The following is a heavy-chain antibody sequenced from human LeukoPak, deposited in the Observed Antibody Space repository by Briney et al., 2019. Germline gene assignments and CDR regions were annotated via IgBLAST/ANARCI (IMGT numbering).Heavy chain of an antibody. CDR3: ASPRTSYRYTFDY. J-gene: IGHJ4*02. D-gene: IGHD5-18*01. V-gene: IGHV4-4*09. Sequence: SETLSLTCAASVASISNYYWSWIRQAPGKGLEWIEYISTSGSTNYNPSLKSRVSISLDTSNNRFSLNLNFVTAADTAVYFCASPRTSYRYTFDYWGPGALVTVSS. CDR1: VASISNYY. CDR2: ISTSGST.